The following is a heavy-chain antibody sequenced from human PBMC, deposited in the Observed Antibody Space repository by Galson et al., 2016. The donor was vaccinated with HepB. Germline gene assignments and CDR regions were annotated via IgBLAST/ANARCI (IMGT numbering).Heavy chain of an antibody. CDR2: SRKKNNNYAT. V-gene: IGHV3-73*01. CDR1: GFTFSSYW. J-gene: IGHJ4*02. CDR3: IYGAESRDY. D-gene: IGHD4/OR15-4a*01. Sequence: SLRLSCAASGFTFSSYWMHWVRQASGNGLEWVGRSRKKNNNYATAYAASVKGRFTISRDDSKNMAFLQMTSLKTEDTAVYYCIYGAESRDYWGQGTAVTVSA.